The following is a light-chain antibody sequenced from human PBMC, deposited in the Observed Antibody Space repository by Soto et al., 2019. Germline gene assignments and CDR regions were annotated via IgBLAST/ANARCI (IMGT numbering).Light chain of an antibody. J-gene: IGKJ4*01. V-gene: IGKV3-15*01. CDR3: HQYNNWPPLT. CDR1: QSVSSN. CDR2: GAS. Sequence: EIVMTQSPATLSVSPGERATLSCRASQSVSSNLAWYQQKPGQAPRLLIYGASTRATGIPARFSGSGSGTDFTLTISSLQSEDFAVYYCHQYNNWPPLTFGGGNKVEIK.